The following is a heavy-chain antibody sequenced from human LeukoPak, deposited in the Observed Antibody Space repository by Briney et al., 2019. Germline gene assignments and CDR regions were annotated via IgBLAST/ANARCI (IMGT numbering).Heavy chain of an antibody. Sequence: GGSLRLSCAASGFTFSTFAMVWVRQPPGKGLEWVSSIFPSGGEIHYADSVRGRFTISRDNSKSTLSLQMNSLRAEDTAVYYCAKDRRIVGATRGYFDYWGQGTLVTVSS. CDR3: AKDRRIVGATRGYFDY. V-gene: IGHV3-23*01. CDR1: GFTFSTFA. CDR2: IFPSGGEI. J-gene: IGHJ4*02. D-gene: IGHD1-26*01.